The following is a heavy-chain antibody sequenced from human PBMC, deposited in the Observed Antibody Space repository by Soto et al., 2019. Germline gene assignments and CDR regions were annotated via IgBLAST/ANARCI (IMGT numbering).Heavy chain of an antibody. CDR1: VGSVSRGGYS. J-gene: IGHJ5*02. V-gene: IGHV4-30-2*01. Sequence: KTSETLSLTCSVSVGSVSRGGYSWSWILQAPGKGLEWIGFISPSGRPAYNPSLKSRVSISVDTSKNQISLELSSVTAADTAVYYCTRGVLAWGPGTLVTVSS. D-gene: IGHD2-8*01. CDR3: TRGVLA. CDR2: ISPSGRP.